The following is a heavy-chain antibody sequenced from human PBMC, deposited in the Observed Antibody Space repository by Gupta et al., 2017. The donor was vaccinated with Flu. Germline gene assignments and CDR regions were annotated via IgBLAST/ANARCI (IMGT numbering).Heavy chain of an antibody. CDR3: ATGLIAARPGYYYYYMDV. D-gene: IGHD6-6*01. Sequence: KGLEWMGGCDPEDGETIYAQKFQGRVTMTEDTSTDTAYMELSSLRSEDTAVYYCATGLIAARPGYYYYYMDVWGKGTTVTGSS. V-gene: IGHV1-24*01. J-gene: IGHJ6*03. CDR2: CDPEDGET.